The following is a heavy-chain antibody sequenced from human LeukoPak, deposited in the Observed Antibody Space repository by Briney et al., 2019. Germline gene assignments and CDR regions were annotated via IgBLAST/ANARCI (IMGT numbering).Heavy chain of an antibody. D-gene: IGHD2-21*02. Sequence: SETLSLTCTVSGSSISSYYWSWIRQPPGKGLEWIGYIYYSGSTNYNPSLKSRVTISVDTSKNQFSLKLSSVTAADTAVYYCARVEVTASGGAFDIWGQGTMVTVSS. CDR1: GSSISSYY. V-gene: IGHV4-59*01. CDR3: ARVEVTASGGAFDI. J-gene: IGHJ3*02. CDR2: IYYSGST.